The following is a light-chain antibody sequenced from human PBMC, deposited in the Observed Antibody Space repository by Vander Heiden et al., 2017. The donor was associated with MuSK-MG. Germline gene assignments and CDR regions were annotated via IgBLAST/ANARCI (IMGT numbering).Light chain of an antibody. CDR2: KAS. CDR3: QQDSTYPWT. CDR1: QSISDS. Sequence: DIQMTPSPSTLSASVGDRVSITFRASQSISDSLAWYQQKPGKAPKLLVYKASILQNGVPSRFSGSGSGTELTLTISSLQPDDFATYYCQQDSTYPWTFGQGTKVEIK. V-gene: IGKV1-5*03. J-gene: IGKJ1*01.